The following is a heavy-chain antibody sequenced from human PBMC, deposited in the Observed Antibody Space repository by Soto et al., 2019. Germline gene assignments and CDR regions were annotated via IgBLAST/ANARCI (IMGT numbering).Heavy chain of an antibody. V-gene: IGHV1-69*13. CDR2: IITLCATS. CDR1: GGTFRNYA. CDR3: AAVIPHAPYNSPHYFDH. J-gene: IGHJ4*02. Sequence: GASVKVSCKASGGTFRNYAITWVRQAPGQGLEWMGGIITLCATSNYAQKFLGRLTFTEAESAGTAHMELSSLRSKDTSVYYWAAVIPHAPYNSPHYFDHWGQGTLVTVSS. D-gene: IGHD1-20*01.